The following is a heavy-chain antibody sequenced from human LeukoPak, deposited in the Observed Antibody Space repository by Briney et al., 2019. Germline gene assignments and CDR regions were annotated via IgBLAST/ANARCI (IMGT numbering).Heavy chain of an antibody. CDR3: WVGAKDGVLYYFDY. J-gene: IGHJ4*02. CDR1: GFTFTTYA. Sequence: GGSLRLSCAASGFTFTTYAMSWVRQAPGKGLEWVANIKQDGSEKYYVDSVKGRFTISRDNAKNSLYLQMNSLRAEDTAVYYCWVGAKDGVLYYFDYWGQGTLVTVSS. D-gene: IGHD1-26*01. CDR2: IKQDGSEK. V-gene: IGHV3-7*01.